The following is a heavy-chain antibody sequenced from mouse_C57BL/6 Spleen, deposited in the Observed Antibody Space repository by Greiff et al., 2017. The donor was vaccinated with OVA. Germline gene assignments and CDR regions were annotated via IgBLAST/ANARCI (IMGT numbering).Heavy chain of an antibody. Sequence: DVKLVESEGGLVQPGRSLKLSCTASGFTFSDYYMAWVRQVPEKGLEWVANINYDGSSTYYLDSLKSRFIISRDNAKNILYLQMSSLKSEDTATYYCARVGGRGYAMDYWGQGTSVTVSS. CDR2: INYDGSST. CDR1: GFTFSDYY. V-gene: IGHV5-16*01. J-gene: IGHJ4*01. CDR3: ARVGGRGYAMDY.